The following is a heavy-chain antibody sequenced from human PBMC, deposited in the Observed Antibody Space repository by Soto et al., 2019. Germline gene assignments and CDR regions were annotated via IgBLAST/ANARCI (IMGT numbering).Heavy chain of an antibody. CDR3: ARDQYYYDSSGYYRHNWFDP. J-gene: IGHJ5*02. Sequence: QVQLVQSGAEVKKPGSSVKVSCKASGGTFSSYAISWVRQAPGQGLEWMGGIIPIFGTANYAQKFQGRVTITADKSTSTAYMELSSLRSEDTAVYYCARDQYYYDSSGYYRHNWFDPWGQGTLVTVSS. CDR1: GGTFSSYA. V-gene: IGHV1-69*06. CDR2: IIPIFGTA. D-gene: IGHD3-22*01.